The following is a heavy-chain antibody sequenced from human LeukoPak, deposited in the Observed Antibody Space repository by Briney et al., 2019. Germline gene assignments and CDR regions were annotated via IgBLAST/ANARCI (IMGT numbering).Heavy chain of an antibody. CDR1: GGSLSGYY. D-gene: IGHD3-3*01. Sequence: SETLSLTCAVYGGSLSGYYWSWIRQPPGKGLEWIGEINHSGSTNYNPSLKSRVTISVDTSKNQFSLKLSSVTAADTAVYYCARGGSGSLYGPGYYYYYYMDVWGKGTTVTVSS. CDR3: ARGGSGSLYGPGYYYYYYMDV. V-gene: IGHV4-34*01. J-gene: IGHJ6*03. CDR2: INHSGST.